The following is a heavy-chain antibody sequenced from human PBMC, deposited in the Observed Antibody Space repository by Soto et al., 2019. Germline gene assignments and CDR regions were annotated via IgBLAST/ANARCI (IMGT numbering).Heavy chain of an antibody. J-gene: IGHJ4*02. Sequence: PSETLSLTCTVSGDSIGTTHSYWAWIRQSPGKGLERIGNIHYSGSTYYMPSLRSRVTLSVDTSKNQFSLRLTSVTAEDTAVYYCARHEGNGNVWPLDYWGQGILVTVSS. D-gene: IGHD2-8*01. CDR1: GDSIGTTHSY. CDR3: ARHEGNGNVWPLDY. CDR2: IHYSGST. V-gene: IGHV4-39*01.